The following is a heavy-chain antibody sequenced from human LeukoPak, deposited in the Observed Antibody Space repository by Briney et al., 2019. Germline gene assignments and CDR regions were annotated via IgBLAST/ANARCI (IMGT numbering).Heavy chain of an antibody. CDR2: IYYSGST. J-gene: IGHJ4*02. CDR3: ARDYSGSYYVGYFDY. Sequence: NPSETLSLTCTVSGGSISSGGYYWSWIRQHPGKGLEWIGYIYYSGSTYYNPSLKSRVTISVDTSKNQFSLKLSSVTAADTAVYYCARDYSGSYYVGYFDYWGRGTLVTVSS. D-gene: IGHD1-26*01. CDR1: GGSISSGGYY. V-gene: IGHV4-31*03.